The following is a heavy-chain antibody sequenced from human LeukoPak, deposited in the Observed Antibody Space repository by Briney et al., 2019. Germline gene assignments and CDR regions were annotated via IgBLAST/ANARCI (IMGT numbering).Heavy chain of an antibody. CDR2: IRRKAHGGTT. CDR1: GFTFGAYA. V-gene: IGHV3-49*04. CDR3: TRVTYYYDNSGYFHFDS. J-gene: IGHJ4*02. Sequence: PGGSLRLSCTTSGFTFGAYAMSWVRQAPGKGLEWVSFIRRKAHGGTTEYAASVKGRLSSSGDDSKSIAYLQMNSLKTEDTAVYFCTRVTYYYDNSGYFHFDSWGQGSLVTVPS. D-gene: IGHD3-22*01.